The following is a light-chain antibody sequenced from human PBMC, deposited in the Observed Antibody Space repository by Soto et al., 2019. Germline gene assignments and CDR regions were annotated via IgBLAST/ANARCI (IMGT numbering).Light chain of an antibody. J-gene: IGKJ4*01. Sequence: DIQMTQPPSTLSASVGDRVTSTCRCSQTISNWLAWYQQKPGKAPKVLNFDASTLDGGVPSRFSGRRSGTDFTLTTSSLQPSDFATYYCQQYNTYPLTFGGGTQVDIK. CDR3: QQYNTYPLT. CDR1: QTISNW. V-gene: IGKV1-5*01. CDR2: DAS.